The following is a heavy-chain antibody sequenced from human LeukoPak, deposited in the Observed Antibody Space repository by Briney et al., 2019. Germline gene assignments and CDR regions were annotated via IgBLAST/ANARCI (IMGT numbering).Heavy chain of an antibody. V-gene: IGHV3-23*01. D-gene: IGHD3-22*01. Sequence: PGGSLRLSCAASGFTFSSYAMSWVRQAPGKGLEWVSAISGSGGSTYYADSVKGRFTISRDNSKNTLYLQMNSLRAEDTAVYYCAREYLLHDSSGYEGYYYGMDVWGQGTTVTVSS. J-gene: IGHJ6*02. CDR1: GFTFSSYA. CDR2: ISGSGGST. CDR3: AREYLLHDSSGYEGYYYGMDV.